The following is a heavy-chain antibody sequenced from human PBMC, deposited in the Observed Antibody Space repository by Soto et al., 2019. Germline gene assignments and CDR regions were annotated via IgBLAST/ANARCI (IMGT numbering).Heavy chain of an antibody. V-gene: IGHV1-24*01. J-gene: IGHJ6*02. CDR2: FDPEDGET. CDR1: GYTLTELS. Sequence: GASVKVSCKVSGYTLTELSMHWVRQAPGKGLEWMGGFDPEDGETIYAQKFQGRVTMTEDTSTDTANMKMSSLSSENTAVYYFATPAPGIAAAVYYYGMDVWGQGTTVTVSS. CDR3: ATPAPGIAAAVYYYGMDV. D-gene: IGHD6-13*01.